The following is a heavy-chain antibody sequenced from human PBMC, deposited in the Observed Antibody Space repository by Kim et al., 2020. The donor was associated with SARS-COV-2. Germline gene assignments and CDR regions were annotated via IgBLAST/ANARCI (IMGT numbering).Heavy chain of an antibody. CDR3: ARDCGGDCYLLGEYYYYGMDV. CDR1: GFTFSSYS. J-gene: IGHJ6*02. CDR2: ISSSSSYI. V-gene: IGHV3-21*01. Sequence: GGSLRLSCAASGFTFSSYSMNWVRQAPGKGLEWVSSISSSSSYIYYADSVKGRFTISRDNAKNSLYLQMNSLRAEDTAVYYCARDCGGDCYLLGEYYYYGMDVWGQGTTVTVSS. D-gene: IGHD2-21*01.